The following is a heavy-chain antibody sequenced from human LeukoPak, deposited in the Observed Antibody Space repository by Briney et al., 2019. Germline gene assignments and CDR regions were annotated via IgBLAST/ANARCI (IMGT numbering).Heavy chain of an antibody. D-gene: IGHD2-2*01. Sequence: SGPTLVNPTQTLTLTCTFSGFSLRTSGMRVSWIRQPPGKALEWLARIDWDDDIFYRTSLKTRLTISKDTSKNQVVLIMTNMDPVDTATYYCARTYSTTSYFFDYWGQGTLVTVSS. CDR3: ARTYSTTSYFFDY. CDR1: GFSLRTSGMR. CDR2: IDWDDDI. V-gene: IGHV2-70*04. J-gene: IGHJ4*02.